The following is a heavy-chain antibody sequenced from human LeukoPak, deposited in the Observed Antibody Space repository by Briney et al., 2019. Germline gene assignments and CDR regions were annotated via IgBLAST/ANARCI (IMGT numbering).Heavy chain of an antibody. CDR3: ARETIRFGYYGMDV. D-gene: IGHD3-10*01. Sequence: GGSLRLSCAASGFTFSDYYMSWIRQAPGKGLEWVSYISSSGSTIYYADSVKGRFTTSRDNAKNSLYLQMNSLRAEDTAVYYCARETIRFGYYGMDVWGQGTTVTVSS. CDR2: ISSSGSTI. CDR1: GFTFSDYY. V-gene: IGHV3-11*01. J-gene: IGHJ6*02.